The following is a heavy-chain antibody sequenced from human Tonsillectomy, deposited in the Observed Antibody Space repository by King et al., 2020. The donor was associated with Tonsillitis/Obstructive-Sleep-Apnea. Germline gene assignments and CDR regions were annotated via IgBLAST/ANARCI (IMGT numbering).Heavy chain of an antibody. J-gene: IGHJ4*02. Sequence: QLVQSGAEVPKPGESLKISCKGSGYSFNSYRIGWVRQMPGKGLEWMGIIYPGDSDIIYSPAFQGPVTISAAKSISTAYLQWSSLKASDSAMYYCARLAGSYGDQFEYWGQGTVVTVSS. CDR3: ARLAGSYGDQFEY. CDR2: IYPGDSDI. D-gene: IGHD3-10*01. V-gene: IGHV5-51*01. CDR1: GYSFNSYR.